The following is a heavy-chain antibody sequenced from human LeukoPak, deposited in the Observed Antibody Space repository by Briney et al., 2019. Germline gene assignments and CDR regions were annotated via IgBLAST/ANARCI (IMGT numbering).Heavy chain of an antibody. Sequence: SQTLSLTCTVSGGSISSGSYYWSWIRQPAGKGLEWIGRIYTSGSTNYNPSLNSRVTISLDTSRNQFSLKLSSVTAADTAVYYCARDGAVDILTGYGAFDMWGQGTMVTVSS. J-gene: IGHJ3*02. CDR1: GGSISSGSYY. CDR2: IYTSGST. D-gene: IGHD3-9*01. V-gene: IGHV4-61*02. CDR3: ARDGAVDILTGYGAFDM.